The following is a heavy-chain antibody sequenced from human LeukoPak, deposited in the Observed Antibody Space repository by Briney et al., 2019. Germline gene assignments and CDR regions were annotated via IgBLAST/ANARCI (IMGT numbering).Heavy chain of an antibody. V-gene: IGHV4-31*03. D-gene: IGHD3-3*01. CDR3: ARGSAYDFWSGYYTGVGGALDY. Sequence: PSETLSLTSTVSGGSISSGGYYWSWIRQHPGKGLEWIGYIYYSGSTYYNPSLKSRVTISVDTSKNQFSLKLSSVTAADTAVYYRARGSAYDFWSGYYTGVGGALDYWGQGTLVAVSS. CDR2: IYYSGST. J-gene: IGHJ4*02. CDR1: GGSISSGGYY.